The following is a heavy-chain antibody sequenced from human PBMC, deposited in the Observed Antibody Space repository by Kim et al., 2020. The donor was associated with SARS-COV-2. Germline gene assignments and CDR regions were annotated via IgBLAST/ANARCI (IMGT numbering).Heavy chain of an antibody. CDR2: VNHSGST. Sequence: SETLSLTCAVYGGSFSGYYWSWIRQPPGKGLEWIGEVNHSGSTHYNPSLKSRVTISVDTSKNQFSLKLSSVTAADTAVYYCARGHLTVTTFYYFYYGMDVWGQGTTVTVSS. CDR3: ARGHLTVTTFYYFYYGMDV. D-gene: IGHD4-4*01. CDR1: GGSFSGYY. V-gene: IGHV4-34*01. J-gene: IGHJ6*02.